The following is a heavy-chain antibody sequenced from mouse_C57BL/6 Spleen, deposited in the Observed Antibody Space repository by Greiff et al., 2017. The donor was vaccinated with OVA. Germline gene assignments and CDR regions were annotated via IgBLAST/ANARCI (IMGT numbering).Heavy chain of an antibody. CDR2: LSSGSSTI. J-gene: IGHJ3*01. V-gene: IGHV5-17*01. CDR3: ARTPRFAY. Sequence: EVKLMESGGGLVKPGGSLKLSCAASGFTFSDYGMHWVRQAPEKGLEWVAYLSSGSSTIYYADTVKGRFTISRDNANYPLFLQMTSLTSEYSAMYYCARTPRFAYWGQGTLVTVSA. CDR1: GFTFSDYG.